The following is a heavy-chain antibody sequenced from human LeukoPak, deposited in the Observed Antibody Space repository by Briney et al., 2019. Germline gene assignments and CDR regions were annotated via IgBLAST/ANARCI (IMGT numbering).Heavy chain of an antibody. D-gene: IGHD3-9*01. Sequence: SETLSLTCAGYGGSFSGYYWSWIRQPPGKGLEWIGEINHSGSTNYNPSLKSRVTISVDTSKNQFSLKLSSVTAADTAVYYCARSRKRYYDILTGNYYYYGMDVWGQGTTVTVSS. J-gene: IGHJ6*02. CDR3: ARSRKRYYDILTGNYYYYGMDV. V-gene: IGHV4-34*01. CDR1: GGSFSGYY. CDR2: INHSGST.